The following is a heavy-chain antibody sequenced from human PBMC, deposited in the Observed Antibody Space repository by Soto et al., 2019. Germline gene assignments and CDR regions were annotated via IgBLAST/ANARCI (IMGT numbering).Heavy chain of an antibody. Sequence: GGSLRLSCEASGFTFSTSAMSWVRQAPGKGLDCVSTISGSGGGKYYADSVNGRFTISGDNSKNTLFLQMNSLRAEDTALYYCARNWGVFDYWGQGTLVTVSS. V-gene: IGHV3-23*01. CDR3: ARNWGVFDY. CDR1: GFTFSTSA. D-gene: IGHD7-27*01. CDR2: ISGSGGGK. J-gene: IGHJ4*02.